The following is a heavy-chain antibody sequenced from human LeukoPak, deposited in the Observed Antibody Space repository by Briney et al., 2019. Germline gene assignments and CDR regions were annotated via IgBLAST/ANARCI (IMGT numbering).Heavy chain of an antibody. CDR3: AKDLFVGSGPYYFDY. J-gene: IGHJ4*02. D-gene: IGHD3-10*01. CDR1: GFTFSSYG. Sequence: GGSLRLSCAASGFTFSSYGIHWVRQAPGKGLEWVAFIRYDGSNKYYTDSVKGRFTISRDNSKSTLYLQMNSLRAEDTAVYYCAKDLFVGSGPYYFDYWGQGTLVTVSS. CDR2: IRYDGSNK. V-gene: IGHV3-30*02.